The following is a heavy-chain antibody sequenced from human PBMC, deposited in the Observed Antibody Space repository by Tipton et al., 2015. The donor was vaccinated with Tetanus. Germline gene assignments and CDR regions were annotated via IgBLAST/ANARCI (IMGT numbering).Heavy chain of an antibody. CDR1: GFTFSSYA. Sequence: SLRLSCAASGFTFSSYAMSWVRQAPGKGLEWVSAISGSGGSTYYADSVKGRFTISRDNAKNSLYLQMNSLRAEDTAVYYCAREHSYGPFDYWGQGTLVTVSS. J-gene: IGHJ4*02. V-gene: IGHV3-23*01. D-gene: IGHD5-18*01. CDR3: AREHSYGPFDY. CDR2: ISGSGGST.